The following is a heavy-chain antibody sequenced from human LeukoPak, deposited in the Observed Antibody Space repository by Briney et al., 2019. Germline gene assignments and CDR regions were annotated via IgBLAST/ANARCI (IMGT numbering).Heavy chain of an antibody. CDR2: IYYSGST. J-gene: IGHJ4*02. CDR3: AVDTAMDPDY. D-gene: IGHD5-18*01. Sequence: SQTLSLTCTVSGGSISSSSYYWGWIRQPPGKGLEWIGSIYYSGSTYYNPSLKSRVTISVDTSKNQFSLKLSSVTAADTAVYHCAVDTAMDPDYWGQGTLVTVSS. V-gene: IGHV4-39*01. CDR1: GGSISSSSYY.